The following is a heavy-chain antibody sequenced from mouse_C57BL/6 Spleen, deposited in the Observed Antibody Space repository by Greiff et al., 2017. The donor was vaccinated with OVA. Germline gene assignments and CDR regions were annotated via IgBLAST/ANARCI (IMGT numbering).Heavy chain of an antibody. V-gene: IGHV5-17*01. CDR2: ISSGSSTI. Sequence: EVQLQESGGGLVKPGGSLKLSCAASGFTFSDYGMHWVRQAPEKGLEWVAYISSGSSTIYYAATVKGRFTISRDNAKKTLFLQMTSRRAEDTAMYYCARGGPYGSSGGYFDVWGTGTTVTVSS. D-gene: IGHD1-1*01. CDR1: GFTFSDYG. J-gene: IGHJ1*03. CDR3: ARGGPYGSSGGYFDV.